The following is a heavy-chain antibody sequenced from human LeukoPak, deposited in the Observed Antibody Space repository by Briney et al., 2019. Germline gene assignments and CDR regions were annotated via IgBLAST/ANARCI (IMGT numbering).Heavy chain of an antibody. D-gene: IGHD3-22*01. CDR3: ARAVFHYDLNNWFDP. J-gene: IGHJ5*02. CDR2: IYYTGST. V-gene: IGHV4-59*12. Sequence: SETLSLTCTVSGGSISNYYWNWIRQPPGKGLEWIGYIYYTGSTNYNPSLKSRVTMSVDTSKNQFSLKLSSVTAADTAVYYCARAVFHYDLNNWFDPWGQGTLVTVSS. CDR1: GGSISNYY.